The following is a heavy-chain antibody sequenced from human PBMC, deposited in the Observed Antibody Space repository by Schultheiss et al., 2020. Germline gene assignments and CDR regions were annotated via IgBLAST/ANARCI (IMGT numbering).Heavy chain of an antibody. CDR2: ISAYNGNT. Sequence: ASVKVSCKASGYTFTGYYMHWVRQAPGQGLEWMGWISAYNGNTGYAQKLQGRVTMTTDTSTSTAYMELRSLRSDDTAVYYCAKATMEWLLLYYFDYWGQGTLVTVSS. D-gene: IGHD3-3*01. V-gene: IGHV1-18*04. CDR1: GYTFTGYY. J-gene: IGHJ4*02. CDR3: AKATMEWLLLYYFDY.